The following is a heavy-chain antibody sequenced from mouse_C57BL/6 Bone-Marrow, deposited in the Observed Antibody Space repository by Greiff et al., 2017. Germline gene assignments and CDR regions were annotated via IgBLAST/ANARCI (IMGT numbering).Heavy chain of an antibody. V-gene: IGHV2-9*01. CDR2: ICGGGST. CDR1: GFSLTSYG. D-gene: IGHD2-3*01. J-gene: IGHJ3*01. Sequence: QVQLQQSGPGLVAPSQSLSITCTVSGFSLTSYGVDWVRQPPGQGLEWLGVICGGGSTNYNSALMSRLSISTDKSKSQVFLKMNSLQTDDTAMYXCAKHSGIGYDLAWFAYWGQGTLVTVSA. CDR3: AKHSGIGYDLAWFAY.